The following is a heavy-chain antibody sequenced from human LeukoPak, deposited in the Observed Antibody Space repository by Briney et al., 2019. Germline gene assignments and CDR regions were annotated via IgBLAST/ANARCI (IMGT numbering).Heavy chain of an antibody. CDR3: TTYSSGPWH. Sequence: GGSLRLSCAASGLTFSNACMSWVRQAPGKGLEWVGRIKGKTEGETTDYTTPVKGRFTISRDDSKDTLYLQMDSLKTEDTAVYYCTTYSSGPWHWGQGTLVTISS. D-gene: IGHD6-19*01. CDR1: GLTFSNAC. V-gene: IGHV3-15*01. J-gene: IGHJ4*02. CDR2: IKGKTEGETT.